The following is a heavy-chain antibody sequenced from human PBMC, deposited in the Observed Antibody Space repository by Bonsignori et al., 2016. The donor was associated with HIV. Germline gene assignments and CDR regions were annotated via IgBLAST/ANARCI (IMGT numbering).Heavy chain of an antibody. CDR3: ARGWGSTDWYFDL. D-gene: IGHD2-21*01. CDR1: GYSISSGYY. V-gene: IGHV4-38-2*01. CDR2: IYHSGST. J-gene: IGHJ2*01. Sequence: SETLSLTCAVSGYSISSGYYWGWIRQPPGKGLEWIGSIYHSGSTYYNPSLKSRVTISVDTSKNQFSLKLSSVTAADTAVYYCARGWGSTDWYFDLWGRGTLVTVSS.